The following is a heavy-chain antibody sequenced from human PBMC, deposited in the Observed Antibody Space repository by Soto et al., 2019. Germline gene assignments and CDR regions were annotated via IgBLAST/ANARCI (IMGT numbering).Heavy chain of an antibody. CDR2: ISGSGGST. CDR1: GFTFSSYA. V-gene: IGHV3-23*01. D-gene: IGHD4-17*01. CDR3: ARPTVTTDYSYYYGMDV. J-gene: IGHJ6*02. Sequence: VPLLESGGGLVQPGGSLRLSCAASGFTFSSYAMSWFRQAPGKGLEWVSAISGSGGSTYYADSVKGRFTISRDNSKNTLALKMNSLRAEDTAVYYCARPTVTTDYSYYYGMDVWGQGTTVTVPS.